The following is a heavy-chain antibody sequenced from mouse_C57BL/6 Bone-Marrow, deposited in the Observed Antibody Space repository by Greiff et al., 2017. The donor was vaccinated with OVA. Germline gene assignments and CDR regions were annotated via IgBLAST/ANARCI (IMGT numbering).Heavy chain of an antibody. J-gene: IGHJ2*01. CDR3: TTGPGY. CDR2: IDPENGDT. CDR1: GFNIKDDY. Sequence: VHVKQSGAELVRPGASVKLSCTASGFNIKDDYMHWVKQRPEQGLEWIGWIDPENGDTEYASKFQGKATITADTSSNTAYLQLSSLTSEDTAVYYCTTGPGYWGQGTTLTVSS. V-gene: IGHV14-4*01.